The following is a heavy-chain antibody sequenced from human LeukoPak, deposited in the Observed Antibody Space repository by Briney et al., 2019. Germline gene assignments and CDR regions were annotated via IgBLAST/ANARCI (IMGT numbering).Heavy chain of an antibody. CDR1: GFTFSSYE. D-gene: IGHD4/OR15-4a*01. Sequence: QPGGSLRLSCAASGFTFSSYEMNWVRQAPGKGLEWVSYISSSGSTIYYADSVKGRFTISRDNSKNTLYLQMNSLRAEDTAVYYCAKVPHLTAYYYYMDVWGKGTTVTVSS. CDR2: ISSSGSTI. V-gene: IGHV3-48*03. CDR3: AKVPHLTAYYYYMDV. J-gene: IGHJ6*03.